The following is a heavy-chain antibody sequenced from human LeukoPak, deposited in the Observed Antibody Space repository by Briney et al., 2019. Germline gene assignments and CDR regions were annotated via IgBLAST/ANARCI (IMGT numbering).Heavy chain of an antibody. Sequence: PGGSLRLSCAASGFTFSSYETNWVRQAPGKGLEWISYISSTSYRIYYADSVKGRFTISRDNAKNALYQQMDSLRAETTALYYCAASLGPRDYWGQGILVTVS. D-gene: IGHD7-27*01. CDR3: AASLGPRDY. CDR1: GFTFSSYE. CDR2: ISSTSYRI. V-gene: IGHV3-48*03. J-gene: IGHJ4*02.